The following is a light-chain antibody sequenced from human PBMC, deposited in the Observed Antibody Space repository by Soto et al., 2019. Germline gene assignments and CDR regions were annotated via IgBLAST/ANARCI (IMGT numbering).Light chain of an antibody. CDR1: SGHSSYA. CDR3: QTWGTGISL. V-gene: IGLV4-69*01. Sequence: QPVLTQSPSASASLGASVKLTCTLSSGHSSYAIAWHQQQPEKGPRYLMKLNSDGSHSKGDGIPDRFSGSSSGAERYLTISSLQSEDEADYYCQTWGTGISLFGTGTKLTVL. J-gene: IGLJ1*01. CDR2: LNSDGSH.